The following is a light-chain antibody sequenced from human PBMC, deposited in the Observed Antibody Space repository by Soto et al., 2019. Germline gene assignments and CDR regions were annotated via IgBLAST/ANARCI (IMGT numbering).Light chain of an antibody. CDR2: DAS. V-gene: IGKV3-11*01. CDR3: QQRSDWST. J-gene: IGKJ3*01. CDR1: QSVGTY. Sequence: EIVLTQSPATLSLSPGERATLSCRASQSVGTYLAWYQHKPGQAPRLLIFDASNRATGIPARFSGSGSGTVFTLTISSLEPEDFAVYYCQQRSDWSTFGPGTKVYIK.